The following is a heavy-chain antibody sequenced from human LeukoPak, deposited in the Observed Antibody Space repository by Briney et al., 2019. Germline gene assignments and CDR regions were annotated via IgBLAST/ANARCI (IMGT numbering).Heavy chain of an antibody. CDR1: GFTFSSYG. J-gene: IGHJ4*02. Sequence: AGRPLRLSCAASGFTFSSYGMHWVRQAPGKGLEWVAVIWYDGSNKYYADSVKGRFTISRDNAKNSLYLQMNSLRAEDTALYYCAKDIGIRFLEWLSNWGQGTLVTVSS. D-gene: IGHD3-3*01. V-gene: IGHV3-33*03. CDR3: AKDIGIRFLEWLSN. CDR2: IWYDGSNK.